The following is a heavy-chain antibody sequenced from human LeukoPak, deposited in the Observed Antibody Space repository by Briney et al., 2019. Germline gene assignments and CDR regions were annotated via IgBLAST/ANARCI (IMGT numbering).Heavy chain of an antibody. Sequence: GGSLRLSCAASGFTFSNYWMHWVRQAPGKGLVWVSRMNSDGSSTRYADSVEGRFTISRDNAKNTLYLQMNSLRAEDTAVYYCARRHPNSGSNDYWGQGTLVTVSS. J-gene: IGHJ4*02. D-gene: IGHD1-26*01. V-gene: IGHV3-74*01. CDR1: GFTFSNYW. CDR2: MNSDGSST. CDR3: ARRHPNSGSNDY.